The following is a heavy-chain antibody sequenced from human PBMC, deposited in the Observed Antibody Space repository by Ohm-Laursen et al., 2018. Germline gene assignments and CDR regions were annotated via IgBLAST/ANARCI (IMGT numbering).Heavy chain of an antibody. CDR2: IWNDGSYK. CDR1: GFTFSSYW. D-gene: IGHD3-22*01. V-gene: IGHV3-33*08. CDR3: ARGTADSSGYYPDY. Sequence: SSLRLSCSASGFTFSSYWMSWVRQAPGKGLEWVALIWNDGSYKYYADSVKGRFTISRDNSKNTLYLQMNSLRAEDTAVYYCARGTADSSGYYPDYWGQGTLVTVSS. J-gene: IGHJ4*02.